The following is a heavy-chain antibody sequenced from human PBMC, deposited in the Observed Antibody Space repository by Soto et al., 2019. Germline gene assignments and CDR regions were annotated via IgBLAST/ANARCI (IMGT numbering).Heavy chain of an antibody. Sequence: PSETLSLTCAVYGGSFSGYYWCWIRQPPGKGLEWIGEINHSGSTNYNPSLKSLVTISVDTSKNQFSLKLSSVTAADTAVYYCARGTTYYYDSSGSGRFDYWGQGTLVTVSS. CDR2: INHSGST. J-gene: IGHJ4*02. D-gene: IGHD3-22*01. CDR1: GGSFSGYY. V-gene: IGHV4-34*01. CDR3: ARGTTYYYDSSGSGRFDY.